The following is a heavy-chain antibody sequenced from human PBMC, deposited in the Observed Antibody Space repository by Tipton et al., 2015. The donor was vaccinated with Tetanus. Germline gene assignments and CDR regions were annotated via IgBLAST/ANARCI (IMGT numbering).Heavy chain of an antibody. CDR3: ASARADYYDSSGYYFRDY. CDR2: ISGSGGST. D-gene: IGHD3-22*01. Sequence: SLRLSCAASGFTFSSYAMSWVRQAPGKGLEWVSAISGSGGSTYYADSVKGRFTISRDNSKNTLYLQMNSLRAEDTAVYYCASARADYYDSSGYYFRDYWGQGTLVTVSS. V-gene: IGHV3-23*01. J-gene: IGHJ4*02. CDR1: GFTFSSYA.